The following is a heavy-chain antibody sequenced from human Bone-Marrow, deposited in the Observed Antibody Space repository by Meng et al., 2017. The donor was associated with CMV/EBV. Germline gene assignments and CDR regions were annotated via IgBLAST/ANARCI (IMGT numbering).Heavy chain of an antibody. V-gene: IGHV3-48*01. CDR2: ISSGSHAI. CDR3: ARDLGYYYFDY. CDR1: GFTFSSYH. D-gene: IGHD5-18*01. Sequence: SCAASGFTFSSYHMNWVRQAPGKGLEWVAYISSGSHAIYYADSVKGRFTISRDNSKNTVYLQMNSLRAEDTAVYYCARDLGYYYFDYWGQGTLVTVYS. J-gene: IGHJ4*02.